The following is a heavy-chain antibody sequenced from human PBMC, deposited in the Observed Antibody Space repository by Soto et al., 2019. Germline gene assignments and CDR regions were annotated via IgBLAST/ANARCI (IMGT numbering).Heavy chain of an antibody. D-gene: IGHD3-3*02. CDR1: GFSFDNYG. V-gene: IGHV3-23*01. CDR2: IKSDGTST. Sequence: AGGSLRLSCVASGFSFDNYGMSWVRQAPGEGLEWVSAIKSDGTSTYYAASVEDRFTISRDNSKITLYLRLNSLRAEDTAVYYFAQLGRMTFSHKHYFNHWGRGTLVTVSS. CDR3: AQLGRMTFSHKHYFNH. J-gene: IGHJ4*02.